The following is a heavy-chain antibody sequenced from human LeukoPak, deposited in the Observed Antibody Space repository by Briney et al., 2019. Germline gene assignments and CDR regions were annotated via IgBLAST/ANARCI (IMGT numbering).Heavy chain of an antibody. J-gene: IGHJ4*02. CDR3: ARHRGYSSYFDY. Sequence: PSDALSLTCTGSVGSISRYYWSGIRQPPAKELAWIGYIYYSGSTNYNPSLKSRVTISVDTSKNQCSLKLSSVTAADTAVYYCARHRGYSSYFDYWGQGTLVTVSS. V-gene: IGHV4-59*08. CDR2: IYYSGST. D-gene: IGHD4-11*01. CDR1: VGSISRYY.